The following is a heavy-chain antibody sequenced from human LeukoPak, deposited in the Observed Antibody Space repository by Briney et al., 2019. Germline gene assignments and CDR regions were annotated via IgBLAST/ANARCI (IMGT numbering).Heavy chain of an antibody. CDR2: IYYSGST. V-gene: IGHV4-39*01. Sequence: SETLSLTCTVSGGSISSSSYYWGWIRQPPGKGLEWIGSIYYSGSTYYNPSLKSRVTISVDTSKNQFSLKLSSVTAADTAVYYCARQGYYDILTGYFDAFDIWGQGTMVTVSS. J-gene: IGHJ3*02. D-gene: IGHD3-9*01. CDR1: GGSISSSSYY. CDR3: ARQGYYDILTGYFDAFDI.